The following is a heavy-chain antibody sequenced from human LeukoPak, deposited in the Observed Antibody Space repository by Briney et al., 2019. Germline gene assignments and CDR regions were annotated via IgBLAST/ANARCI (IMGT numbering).Heavy chain of an antibody. CDR3: ARVGGYWVLDY. CDR2: INHSGST. CDR1: GGSFSGYY. J-gene: IGHJ4*02. V-gene: IGHV4-34*01. Sequence: SETLSLTRAVYGGSFSGYYWSWIRQPPGKGLEWIGEINHSGSTNYNPSLKSRVTISVDTSKNQFSLKLSSVTAADTAVYYCARVGGYWVLDYWAREPWSPSPQ. D-gene: IGHD2-21*02.